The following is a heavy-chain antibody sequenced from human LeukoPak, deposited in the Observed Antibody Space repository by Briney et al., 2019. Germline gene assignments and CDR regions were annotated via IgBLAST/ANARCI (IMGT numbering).Heavy chain of an antibody. D-gene: IGHD3-10*01. CDR3: ARLGYYGSGSSRYYYMDV. J-gene: IGHJ6*03. CDR1: GGSINGYY. V-gene: IGHV4-59*12. Sequence: SETLSLTCTVSGGSINGYYWTWIRQPPGKGLEWIGYVFYIGSTNYNPSLKSRVTISLDTSKNQFSLKLSSVTAADTAVYYCARLGYYGSGSSRYYYMDVWGKGTTVTISS. CDR2: VFYIGST.